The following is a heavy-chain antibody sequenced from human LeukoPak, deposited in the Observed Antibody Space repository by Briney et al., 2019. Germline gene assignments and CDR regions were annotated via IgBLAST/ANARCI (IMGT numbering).Heavy chain of an antibody. Sequence: PGGSLRLSCAASGFTFDDYTMHWVRQAPGKGLEWVSLISWDGGSTYYADSVKGRFTISRDNSKNSLYLQMNSLRTEDTALYYCAKDISPSYYYYYMDVWGKGTTVTVSS. CDR2: ISWDGGST. V-gene: IGHV3-43*01. J-gene: IGHJ6*03. CDR1: GFTFDDYT. CDR3: AKDISPSYYYYYMDV.